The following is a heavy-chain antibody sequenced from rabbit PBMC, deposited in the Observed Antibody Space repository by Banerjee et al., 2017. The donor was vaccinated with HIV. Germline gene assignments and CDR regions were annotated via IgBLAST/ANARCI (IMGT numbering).Heavy chain of an antibody. CDR1: GFSFSSNW. CDR3: ARDLDGVIGWNLGW. V-gene: IGHV1S45*01. D-gene: IGHD4-1*01. CDR2: IAGSSSGFT. Sequence: LEESGGGLVKPGGTLTLTCTVSGFSFSSNWICWVRQAPGKGLEWISCIAGSSSGFTYSATWAKGRFTISKTSSTTVTLQMTSLTAADTATYFCARDLDGVIGWNLGWWGQGTLVTVS. J-gene: IGHJ3*01.